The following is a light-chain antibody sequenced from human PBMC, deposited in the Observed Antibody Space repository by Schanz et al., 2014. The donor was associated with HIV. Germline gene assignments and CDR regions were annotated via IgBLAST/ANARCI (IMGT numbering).Light chain of an antibody. V-gene: IGKV1-5*01. CDR3: QQYDNYPGT. CDR1: QNIDAW. J-gene: IGKJ1*01. Sequence: DIQMTQSPSTLSASVGDRVTIACRASQNIDAWLAWYQQKPGEAPHLLIYRDVPSRFSGSGFGTEFTLTISGLQPDDSATYYCQQYDNYPGTFGQGTKLEIK.